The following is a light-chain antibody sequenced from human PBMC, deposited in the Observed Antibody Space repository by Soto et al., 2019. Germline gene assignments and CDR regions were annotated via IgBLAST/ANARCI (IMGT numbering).Light chain of an antibody. CDR2: DAS. J-gene: IGKJ1*01. V-gene: IGKV1-5*01. Sequence: DILMTQSPSTLSASVGDRVTITCRASRSINSWLAWYQQKPGKAPKLLIYDASSLESGVPSSFSGSGSRTEFTLTNSSLQPDDFATYYCQQYNSYSGTFGQGTKVEIK. CDR1: RSINSW. CDR3: QQYNSYSGT.